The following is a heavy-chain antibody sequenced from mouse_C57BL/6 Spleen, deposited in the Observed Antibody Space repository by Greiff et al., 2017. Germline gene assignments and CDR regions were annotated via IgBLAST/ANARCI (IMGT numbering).Heavy chain of an antibody. CDR1: GYAFSSSW. J-gene: IGHJ4*01. Sequence: LVESGPELVKPGASVKISCKASGYAFSSSWMNWVKQRPGKGLEWIGRIYPGDGDTNYNGKFKGKATLTADKSSSTAYMQLSSLTSEDSAVYFCARSDGYYAMDYWGQGTSVTVSS. D-gene: IGHD2-3*01. CDR3: ARSDGYYAMDY. CDR2: IYPGDGDT. V-gene: IGHV1-82*01.